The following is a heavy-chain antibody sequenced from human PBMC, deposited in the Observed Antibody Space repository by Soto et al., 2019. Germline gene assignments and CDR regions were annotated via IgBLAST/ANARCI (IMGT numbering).Heavy chain of an antibody. CDR1: GGTFSSYA. CDR3: AREGYYDILTGYDTRRYFDL. Sequence: SVKVSCKASGGTFSSYAISWVRQAPGQGLEWMGGIIPIFGTANYAQKIQGRVTITADESTSTAYMELSSLRSEDTAVYYCAREGYYDILTGYDTRRYFDLWGRGTLVTVSS. J-gene: IGHJ2*01. D-gene: IGHD3-9*01. V-gene: IGHV1-69*13. CDR2: IIPIFGTA.